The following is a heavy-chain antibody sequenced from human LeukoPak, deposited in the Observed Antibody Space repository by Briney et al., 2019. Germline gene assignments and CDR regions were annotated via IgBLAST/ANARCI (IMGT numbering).Heavy chain of an antibody. CDR2: IRYDGSNK. CDR3: AKSWNDVKYYYGMDV. Sequence: GGSLRLSCAASGFTFSSYGMHWVRQAPGKGLEWVAFIRYDGSNKYYADSVKGRFTIPRDNSKNTLYLQMNSLRAEDTAVYYCAKSWNDVKYYYGMDVWGQGTTVTVSS. J-gene: IGHJ6*02. CDR1: GFTFSSYG. D-gene: IGHD1-1*01. V-gene: IGHV3-30*02.